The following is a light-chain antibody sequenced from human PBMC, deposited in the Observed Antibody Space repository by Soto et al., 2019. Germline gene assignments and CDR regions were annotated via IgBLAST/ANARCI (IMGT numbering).Light chain of an antibody. Sequence: IVMTQAPATLSVSPGERATLSCRASQSVSSNLAWYQQNPGQAPRLLIYGASTRATGIPARFSGSGSGTEFTLTISSLQSEDFAVYYCQQYNNWPRTFGQGTKV. J-gene: IGKJ1*01. CDR2: GAS. CDR1: QSVSSN. CDR3: QQYNNWPRT. V-gene: IGKV3-15*01.